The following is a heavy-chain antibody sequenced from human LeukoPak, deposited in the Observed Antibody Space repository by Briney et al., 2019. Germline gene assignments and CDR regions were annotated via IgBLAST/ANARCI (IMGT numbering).Heavy chain of an antibody. V-gene: IGHV1-2*02. CDR3: ARGQANDYGDYAGWGH. CDR2: LNPNSGDT. CDR1: GYTFTGYY. Sequence: GASVKVSCKASGYTFTGYYMHWVRQAPGQGLEWMGWLNPNSGDTNYAQNFQGRVTMTRDTSISTAYMELGRLRSDDTAVYYCARGQANDYGDYAGWGHWGQGTLVTVSS. D-gene: IGHD4-17*01. J-gene: IGHJ4*02.